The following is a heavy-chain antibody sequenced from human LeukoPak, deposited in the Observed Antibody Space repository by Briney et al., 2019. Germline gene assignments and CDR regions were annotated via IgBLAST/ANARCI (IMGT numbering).Heavy chain of an antibody. V-gene: IGHV4-34*01. CDR1: GGSLSGYY. J-gene: IGHJ4*02. CDR2: INHSGST. CDR3: ARLYCGGVTCYSGLDY. Sequence: SETLSLTCAVYGGSLSGYYWSWIRQPPGKGLEWIGEINHSGSTSYNPSLKSRVTISVDTSKKQFSLKLSSVTAADTAVYYCARLYCGGVTCYSGLDYWGQGTLVTVSS. D-gene: IGHD2-15*01.